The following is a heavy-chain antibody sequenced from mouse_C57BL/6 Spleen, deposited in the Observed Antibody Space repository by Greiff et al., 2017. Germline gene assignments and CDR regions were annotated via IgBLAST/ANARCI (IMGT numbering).Heavy chain of an antibody. D-gene: IGHD1-1*01. Sequence: EVKLVESGGGLVKPGGSLKLSCAASGFTFSDYGMHWVRQAPEKGLEWVAYISSGSSTIYYADTVKGRFTISRDNAKNTLFLQMTSLRSENTAMYYCAFDSSLYYFDYWGQGTTLTVSS. CDR1: GFTFSDYG. CDR2: ISSGSSTI. V-gene: IGHV5-17*01. CDR3: AFDSSLYYFDY. J-gene: IGHJ2*01.